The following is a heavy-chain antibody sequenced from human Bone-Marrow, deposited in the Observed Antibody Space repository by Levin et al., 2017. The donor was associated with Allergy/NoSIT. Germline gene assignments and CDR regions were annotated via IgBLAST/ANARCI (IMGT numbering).Heavy chain of an antibody. Sequence: ASGPTLVKPTQTLTLTCTFSGFSLTTIGMRVTWIRQPPGKALEWLARIDWDDDKWYTRSLKTRLSISKDTSKNQVVLTMTNMDPGDTATYYCARISPKSNWFDPWGQGIVVTVSS. J-gene: IGHJ5*02. CDR3: ARISPKSNWFDP. CDR2: IDWDDDK. CDR1: GFSLTTIGMR. V-gene: IGHV2-70*04.